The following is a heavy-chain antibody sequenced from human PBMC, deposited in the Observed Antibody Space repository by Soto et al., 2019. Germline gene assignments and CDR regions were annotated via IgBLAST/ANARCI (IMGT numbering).Heavy chain of an antibody. J-gene: IGHJ4*02. CDR2: FYDGGTT. CDR3: ARDGSERPATY. Sequence: SETLSLTCTVSGGSISTYYWIWIRQPPGKGLEWIGVFYDGGTTNYSPSLKSRVTISVDTSKNQFSLKLNSVTAADTAVYYCARDGSERPATYWGQGILVTVSS. CDR1: GGSISTYY. V-gene: IGHV4-59*01. D-gene: IGHD3-10*01.